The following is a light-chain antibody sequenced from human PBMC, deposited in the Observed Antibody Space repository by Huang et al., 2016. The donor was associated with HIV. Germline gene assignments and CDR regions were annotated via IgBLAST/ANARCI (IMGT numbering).Light chain of an antibody. V-gene: IGKV3D-15*01. J-gene: IGKJ4*01. CDR1: QNVRNN. CDR2: ETS. Sequence: EIKMTQSPATLSVSPGGGVTLSCRASQNVRNNLAWDQQKTGQAPRLLIYETSTRASGIPARFSGSGSGTEFTRSISGLQSEDFAIYYCQQYDKWPPGLTFGGGTKVEI. CDR3: QQYDKWPPGLT.